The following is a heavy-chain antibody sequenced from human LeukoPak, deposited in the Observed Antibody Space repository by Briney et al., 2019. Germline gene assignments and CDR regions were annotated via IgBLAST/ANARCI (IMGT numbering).Heavy chain of an antibody. D-gene: IGHD2-15*01. Sequence: PGGSLRLSCVASGFTFSNYWMSWVRQAPGKGLEWVANIKQDGSEKYYVDSVKGRFTISRDNAMNSLFLQMNSPRAEDTAVYYCARDRGSRSSDCWGQGTLVTVSS. V-gene: IGHV3-7*01. CDR1: GFTFSNYW. J-gene: IGHJ4*02. CDR2: IKQDGSEK. CDR3: ARDRGSRSSDC.